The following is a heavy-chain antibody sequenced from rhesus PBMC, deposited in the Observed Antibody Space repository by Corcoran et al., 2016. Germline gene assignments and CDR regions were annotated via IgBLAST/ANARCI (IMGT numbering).Heavy chain of an antibody. D-gene: IGHD3-16*01. CDR3: ARDRWYSGSYHFDY. Sequence: QVQLQESGPELVKPSETLSLTCAVSGGSISSNYWSWLRQPPGQGLEWIGDMGGRNGSHHIKPSLKIRVSISIDPAKNQFSLKLSSGTAADTAVYYCARDRWYSGSYHFDYWGQGVLVTVSS. J-gene: IGHJ4*01. CDR1: GGSISSNY. V-gene: IGHV4-165*01. CDR2: MGGRNGSH.